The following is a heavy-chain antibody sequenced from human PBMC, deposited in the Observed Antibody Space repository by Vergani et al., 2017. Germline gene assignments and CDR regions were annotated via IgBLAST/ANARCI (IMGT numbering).Heavy chain of an antibody. Sequence: QVQLQESGPGLVKPSETLSLTCTVSGGSISSYYWSWIRQPPGKGLEWIGYIYYSGSTNYNPSLKSRVTISVDTSKNQFSLKLSSVTAADTAVYYCARWTPYDSSGYPNAFDIWGQGTMVTVSS. CDR3: ARWTPYDSSGYPNAFDI. J-gene: IGHJ3*02. CDR2: IYYSGST. CDR1: GGSISSYY. D-gene: IGHD3-22*01. V-gene: IGHV4-59*01.